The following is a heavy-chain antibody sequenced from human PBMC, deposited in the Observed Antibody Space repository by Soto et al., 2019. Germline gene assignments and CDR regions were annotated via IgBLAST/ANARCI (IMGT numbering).Heavy chain of an antibody. D-gene: IGHD2-15*01. V-gene: IGHV1-2*04. CDR3: ARDFGGYCSAGTCYSGGFAI. J-gene: IGHJ3*02. CDR2: INPNGGRT. CDR1: EYTFTAYY. Sequence: ASVKVSCKASEYTFTAYYIHWVRQAPGQGLQWMGWINPNGGRTNYAQRFQGWVTMTRDTSINTAYMELNRLKSDDTAVYYCARDFGGYCSAGTCYSGGFAIWGQGTMVTVS.